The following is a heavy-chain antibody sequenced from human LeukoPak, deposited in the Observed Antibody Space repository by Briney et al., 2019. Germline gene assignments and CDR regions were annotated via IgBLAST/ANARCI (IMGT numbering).Heavy chain of an antibody. J-gene: IGHJ4*02. CDR2: ISYDGSNK. Sequence: GTSLRLSCAVSGFAFSSLAMHWVRQAPGKGLEWVAVISYDGSNKYYADSVKGRFTISRDNSKNTLYLQMNSLRAEDTAVYYCAKARRFRGSYIDYWGQGTLVTVSS. CDR1: GFAFSSLA. CDR3: AKARRFRGSYIDY. D-gene: IGHD3-16*01. V-gene: IGHV3-30*04.